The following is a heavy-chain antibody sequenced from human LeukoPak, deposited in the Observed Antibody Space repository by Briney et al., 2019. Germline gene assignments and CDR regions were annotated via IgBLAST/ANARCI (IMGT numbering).Heavy chain of an antibody. CDR2: IYTSGST. J-gene: IGHJ4*02. CDR1: GGSISSYY. CDR3: ARDTTMVRGAPVFDY. D-gene: IGHD3-10*01. V-gene: IGHV4-4*07. Sequence: SETLSLTCTVSGGSISSYYWSWIRQPAGKGLEWIGRIYTSGSTNYNPSLKSRVTMSVDTSKNQFSLKLSSVTAADTAVYYCARDTTMVRGAPVFDYWGQGTLVTVSS.